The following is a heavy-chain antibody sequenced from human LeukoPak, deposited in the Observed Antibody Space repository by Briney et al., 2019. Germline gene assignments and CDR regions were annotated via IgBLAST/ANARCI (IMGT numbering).Heavy chain of an antibody. Sequence: ASVTISCKASGYTFNNFVISWVRQAPGQGLEWVGWISPHTYTTKYAQKVQGRLTMTTDASTTTVNMELRSLRFDDTAVYFCARGQSMYYWGQGTPVTVSS. V-gene: IGHV1-18*01. CDR3: ARGQSMYY. CDR1: GYTFNNFV. CDR2: ISPHTYTT. J-gene: IGHJ4*02. D-gene: IGHD3-16*01.